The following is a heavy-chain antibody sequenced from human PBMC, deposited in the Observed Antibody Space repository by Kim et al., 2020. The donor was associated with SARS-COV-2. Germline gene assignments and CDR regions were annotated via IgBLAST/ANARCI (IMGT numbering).Heavy chain of an antibody. CDR3: TTVLF. J-gene: IGHJ3*01. CDR2: KSKPDGGTT. Sequence: KSKPDGGTTDYAAPVKGKFTISRDDSKNTLYLQMNSLKTEDTAVYYCTTVLFLGQGTMVTVSS. V-gene: IGHV3-15*01.